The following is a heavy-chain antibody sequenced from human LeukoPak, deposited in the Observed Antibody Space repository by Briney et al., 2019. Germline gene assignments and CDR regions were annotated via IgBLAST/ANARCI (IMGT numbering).Heavy chain of an antibody. CDR3: ASPPPGYSGYD. J-gene: IGHJ4*02. D-gene: IGHD5-12*01. CDR2: ISYDGSNK. Sequence: GGSLRLSCAASGFTFSSYAMHWVRQAPGKGLEWVAVISYDGSNKYYADSVKGRFTISRDNSKNTLYLQMNSLRAEDTAVYYCASPPPGYSGYDWGQGTLVTVSS. V-gene: IGHV3-30*04. CDR1: GFTFSSYA.